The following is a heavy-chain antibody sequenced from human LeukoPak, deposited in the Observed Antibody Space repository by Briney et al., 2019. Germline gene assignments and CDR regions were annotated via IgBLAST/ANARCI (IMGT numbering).Heavy chain of an antibody. Sequence: PSETLSLTCAVYGGSFSGYYWSWIRQPPGKGLERIGEINHSGSTNYNPSLKSRVTISVDTSKNQFSLKLSSVTAADTAVYYCARGRRWSYYFDYWGQGTLVTVSS. J-gene: IGHJ4*02. D-gene: IGHD1-26*01. CDR2: INHSGST. CDR1: GGSFSGYY. CDR3: ARGRRWSYYFDY. V-gene: IGHV4-34*01.